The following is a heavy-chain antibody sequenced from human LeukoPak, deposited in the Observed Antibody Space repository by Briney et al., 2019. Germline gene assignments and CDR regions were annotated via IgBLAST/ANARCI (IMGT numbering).Heavy chain of an antibody. V-gene: IGHV4-59*01. D-gene: IGHD2-2*01. CDR1: GGSISSYY. CDR2: IYYSGST. J-gene: IGHJ3*02. Sequence: SETLSLTCTVSGGSISSYYWSWIRQPPGKGLEWIGHIYYSGSTNYNPSLKSRVTISVDTSKNQFSLKLSSVTAADTAVYYCARSSTSFGDAFDIWGQGTMVTVSS. CDR3: ARSSTSFGDAFDI.